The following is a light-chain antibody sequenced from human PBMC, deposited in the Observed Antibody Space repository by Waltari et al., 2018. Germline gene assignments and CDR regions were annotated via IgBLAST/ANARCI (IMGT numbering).Light chain of an antibody. V-gene: IGLV3-25*03. CDR3: QSADSSGTYVV. J-gene: IGLJ3*02. CDR2: QDT. CDR1: ALPKQY. Sequence: YELTQPPSVSVSPGQPARITCSGDALPKQYAYWYQQKPGQAPVLLIYQDTKRTSGIPHRFSGSSSGTTVTLTLSGSQAEYEAAYYCQSADSSGTYVVFGGGTKVTVL.